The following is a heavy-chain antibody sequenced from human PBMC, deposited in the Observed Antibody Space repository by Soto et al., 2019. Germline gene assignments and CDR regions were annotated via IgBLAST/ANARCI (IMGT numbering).Heavy chain of an antibody. CDR2: IYYSGST. D-gene: IGHD3-10*01. V-gene: IGHV4-59*01. J-gene: IGHJ5*02. CDR3: ARIGPVRGVINNWFDP. Sequence: SETLSLTCTVSGGSISSYYWSWIRQPPGKGLEWIGYIYYSGSTNYNPSLKSRVTISVDTAKNQFSLRLSSVTAADTAVYYCARIGPVRGVINNWFDPWGQGTLVTV. CDR1: GGSISSYY.